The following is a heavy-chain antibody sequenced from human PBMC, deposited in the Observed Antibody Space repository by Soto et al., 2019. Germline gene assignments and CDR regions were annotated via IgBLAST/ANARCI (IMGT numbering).Heavy chain of an antibody. CDR3: ARVPVLGSGRYYYYSGMDV. CDR2: INSDGSST. CDR1: GFTFSSYW. D-gene: IGHD3-10*01. Sequence: GGSLRLSCAASGFTFSSYWMHWVRQAPGKGLVWVSRINSDGSSTSYADSVKGRFTISRDNAKNSLYLQMNSLRAEDTAVYYCARVPVLGSGRYYYYSGMDVWGQGTTVT. V-gene: IGHV3-74*01. J-gene: IGHJ6*02.